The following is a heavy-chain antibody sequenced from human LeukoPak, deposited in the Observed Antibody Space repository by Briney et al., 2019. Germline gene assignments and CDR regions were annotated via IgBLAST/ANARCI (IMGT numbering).Heavy chain of an antibody. CDR3: ARLQCGVGTVTGYYYGMDV. CDR2: IDWDVDK. V-gene: IGHV2-70*11. Sequence: SGPTLMNPPPTLTLSCTFSGFSLSSSGVCVSWIRQPPGKALEWLARIDWDVDKWYSTSLKTRLTISKDTSKNQVVLTMTNMDPVDTATYYCARLQCGVGTVTGYYYGMDVWGQGTTVIVSS. J-gene: IGHJ6*02. CDR1: GFSLSSSGVC. D-gene: IGHD1-26*01.